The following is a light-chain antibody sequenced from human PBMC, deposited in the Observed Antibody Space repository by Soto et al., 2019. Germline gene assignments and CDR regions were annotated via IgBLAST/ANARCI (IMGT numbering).Light chain of an antibody. J-gene: IGLJ1*01. V-gene: IGLV1-47*01. CDR3: ATWDDSASAYV. CDR2: RDT. Sequence: QSALTQPPSASGTPGQRVSISCSGSSSNIGRNFVYWYQQLPGTAPKLIIFRDTQRPSGVPDRFSASKSGTSASLAIRGLRSDDEADYYCATWDDSASAYVFGIGTKLTVL. CDR1: SSNIGRNF.